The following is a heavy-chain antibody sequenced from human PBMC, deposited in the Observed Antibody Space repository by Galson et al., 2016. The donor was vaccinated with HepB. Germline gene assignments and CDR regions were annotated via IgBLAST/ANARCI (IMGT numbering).Heavy chain of an antibody. V-gene: IGHV3-23*01. D-gene: IGHD5-18*01. Sequence: SLRLSCAASGFTFYTYTMCWVRQAPGTGLEWVSTISGRSGKAYYEDSIKGRFIISRDNSKNTLYLQMNSLRVEDTAVYYCARVDTAMVIPGQFDYWGQGTLVTVSS. CDR3: ARVDTAMVIPGQFDY. CDR2: ISGRSGKA. CDR1: GFTFYTYT. J-gene: IGHJ4*02.